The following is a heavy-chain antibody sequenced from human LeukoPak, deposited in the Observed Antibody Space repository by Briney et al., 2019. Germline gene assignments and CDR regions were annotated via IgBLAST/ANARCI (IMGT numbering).Heavy chain of an antibody. J-gene: IGHJ4*02. V-gene: IGHV7-4-1*02. CDR1: GYTFTSYA. D-gene: IGHD5-12*01. CDR2: INTNTGNP. CDR3: ARVGHHPYSGYDYEDY. Sequence: GASVKVSCKASGYTFTSYAMNWVQQAPGQGLEWMGWINTNTGNPTYAQGFTGRFVFSLDTSVSTAYLQISSLKAEDTAVYYCARVGHHPYSGYDYEDYWGQGTLVTVSS.